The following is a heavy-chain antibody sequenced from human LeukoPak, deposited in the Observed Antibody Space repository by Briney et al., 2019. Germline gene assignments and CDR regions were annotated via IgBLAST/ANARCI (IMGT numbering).Heavy chain of an antibody. J-gene: IGHJ4*02. V-gene: IGHV3-7*01. D-gene: IGHD3-3*01. Sequence: GGSLRLSCAASGFIFSRYWMSWVRQAPGKGLEWVADIKQDGSEKYYVDSVKGRFTISRDNAENSLFLQMNSLRAEDTAVYYCVRDEGVDRFGVVIEEYFDYWGQGTQVTVSS. CDR1: GFIFSRYW. CDR3: VRDEGVDRFGVVIEEYFDY. CDR2: IKQDGSEK.